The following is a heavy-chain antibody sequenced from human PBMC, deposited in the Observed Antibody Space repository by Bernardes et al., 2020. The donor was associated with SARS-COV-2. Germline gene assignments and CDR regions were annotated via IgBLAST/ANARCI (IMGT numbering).Heavy chain of an antibody. Sequence: ASVKVSCTASGYSFSNYAINWVRQAPGQGLQWMGWINTDTGDPTYAQGFRGRFVFSLDTSVNTAYLHINSLKAEDTAVYYCARDRVTAATSWFDPWGQGTL. CDR3: ARDRVTAATSWFDP. CDR2: INTDTGDP. D-gene: IGHD2-2*01. CDR1: GYSFSNYA. J-gene: IGHJ5*02. V-gene: IGHV7-4-1*02.